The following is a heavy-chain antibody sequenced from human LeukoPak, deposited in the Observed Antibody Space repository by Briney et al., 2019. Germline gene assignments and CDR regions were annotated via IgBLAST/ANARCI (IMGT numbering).Heavy chain of an antibody. CDR2: IDRRGTT. CDR3: ASLRPGNYDILTGYYLGPRWYFDL. CDR1: GASIGNDNW. D-gene: IGHD3-9*01. Sequence: SETLSLTCAVSGASIGNDNWWTWVRQSPGKGLEWMGEIDRRGTTNYNPSLKSRVTISVDTSKNQFSLKLSSVTAADTAVYYCASLRPGNYDILTGYYLGPRWYFDLWGRGTLVTVSS. J-gene: IGHJ2*01. V-gene: IGHV4-4*02.